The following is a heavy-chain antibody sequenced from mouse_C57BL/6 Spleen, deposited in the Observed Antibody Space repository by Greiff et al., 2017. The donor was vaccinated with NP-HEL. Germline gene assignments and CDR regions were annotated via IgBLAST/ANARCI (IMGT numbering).Heavy chain of an antibody. D-gene: IGHD2-4*01. V-gene: IGHV5-6*02. Sequence: EVMLVESGGDLVKPGGSLKLSCAASGFTFSSYGMSWVRQTPDKRLEWVATISSGGSYTYYPDSVKGRFTISRDNAKNTLYLQMSSLKSEDTAMYYCARQYDYDRGYYFDYWGQGTTLTVSS. J-gene: IGHJ2*01. CDR1: GFTFSSYG. CDR3: ARQYDYDRGYYFDY. CDR2: ISSGGSYT.